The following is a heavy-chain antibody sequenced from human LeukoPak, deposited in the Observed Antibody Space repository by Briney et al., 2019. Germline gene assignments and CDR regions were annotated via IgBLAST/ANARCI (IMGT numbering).Heavy chain of an antibody. CDR3: ARTYGANSQDY. V-gene: IGHV4-59*01. CDR2: IYYSGNT. Sequence: SETLSLTCTVSGGSITSYYWTWVRQPPGKGLEWIGYIYYSGNTNYNPSLKSRVTMSVDTSKNQFSLKLNSVTAADTAVYDCARTYGANSQDYWGQGTLVTVS. CDR1: GGSITSYY. D-gene: IGHD4-23*01. J-gene: IGHJ4*02.